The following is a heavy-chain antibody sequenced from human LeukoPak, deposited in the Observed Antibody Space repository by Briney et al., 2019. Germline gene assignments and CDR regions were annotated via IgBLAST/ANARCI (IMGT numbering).Heavy chain of an antibody. Sequence: ASGKVSCKASGYTFTSYYMHWVRQAPGQGLEWMGIINPSGGSTSYAQKFQGRVTMTRDTSTSTVYMELSSLRSEDTAVYYCAREVTGYSGYDAGPYFDYWGQGTLVTVSS. CDR3: AREVTGYSGYDAGPYFDY. D-gene: IGHD5-12*01. V-gene: IGHV1-46*01. J-gene: IGHJ4*02. CDR2: INPSGGST. CDR1: GYTFTSYY.